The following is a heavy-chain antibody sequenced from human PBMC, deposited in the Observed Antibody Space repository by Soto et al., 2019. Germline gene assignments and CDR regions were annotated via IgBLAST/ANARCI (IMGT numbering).Heavy chain of an antibody. J-gene: IGHJ4*02. V-gene: IGHV4-39*05. Sequence: PSETPSLTCSVSGGSISNNNYHWGWIRQPPGKGLEWMGSIYYRGNTYYNPSLRSRITISVDTCRNQFSLALSSVTAADTAVYFCARLRGGCPADFWGQGTLVTVS. CDR3: ARLRGGCPADF. D-gene: IGHD3-16*01. CDR2: IYYRGNT. CDR1: GGSISNNNYH.